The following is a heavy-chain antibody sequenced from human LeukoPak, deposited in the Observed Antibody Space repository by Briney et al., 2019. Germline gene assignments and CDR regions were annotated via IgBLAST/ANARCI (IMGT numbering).Heavy chain of an antibody. CDR3: ARVGGDCSSTGCYAFDI. CDR2: INHSGST. D-gene: IGHD2-2*01. CDR1: GGSFSGYY. V-gene: IGHV4-34*01. J-gene: IGHJ3*02. Sequence: PSETLSLTCAVYGGSFSGYYWSWIRQPPGKGLEWIGEINHSGSTNYNPSLKSRVTISVDTSKNQFSLKLSSVTAADTAVYYCARVGGDCSSTGCYAFDIWGQGTMVTVSS.